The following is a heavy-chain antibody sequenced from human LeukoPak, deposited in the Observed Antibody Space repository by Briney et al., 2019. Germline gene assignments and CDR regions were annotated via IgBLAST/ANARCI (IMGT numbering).Heavy chain of an antibody. J-gene: IGHJ4*02. D-gene: IGHD3-10*01. CDR3: AREGGVAMARGVPLDY. V-gene: IGHV3-21*01. CDR2: ISSSSSYI. CDR1: GFTFSSYS. Sequence: SGGSLRLSCAASGFTFSSYSMNWVRQAPGKGLEWVSSISSSSSYIYYADSVKGRFTISRDNAKNSLYLQMNSLRAEDTAVYYCAREGGVAMARGVPLDYWGQGTLVTVSS.